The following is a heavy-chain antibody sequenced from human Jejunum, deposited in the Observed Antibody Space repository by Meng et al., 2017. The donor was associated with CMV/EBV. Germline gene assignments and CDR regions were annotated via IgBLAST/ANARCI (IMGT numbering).Heavy chain of an antibody. CDR2: MFYSGAT. CDR3: AARGGITGATSLGY. V-gene: IGHV4-30-4*08. D-gene: IGHD1-20*01. CDR1: GGSISSGDYY. Sequence: GGSISSGDYYWTWIRQPPGKGLEWIAYMFYSGATYYNPSLKSRVTISVDTSKNQFSLKPSSVTAADTAVYYCAARGGITGATSLGYWGQGTLVTVSS. J-gene: IGHJ4*02.